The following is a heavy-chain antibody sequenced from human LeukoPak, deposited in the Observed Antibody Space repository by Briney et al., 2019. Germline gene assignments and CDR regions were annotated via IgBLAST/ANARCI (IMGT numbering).Heavy chain of an antibody. D-gene: IGHD6-19*01. Sequence: PVRSPRLSCAASVVTFSSDGMHWVRQAPGKGLEWVSVISYEGSNKHYADSMKVRFTICRDNSKNTLYLQMNSAGAEAKAVYYCAKSRAGSGWDSAVWGQGTLVTVSS. CDR3: AKSRAGSGWDSAV. CDR2: ISYEGSNK. J-gene: IGHJ4*02. V-gene: IGHV3-30*18. CDR1: VVTFSSDG.